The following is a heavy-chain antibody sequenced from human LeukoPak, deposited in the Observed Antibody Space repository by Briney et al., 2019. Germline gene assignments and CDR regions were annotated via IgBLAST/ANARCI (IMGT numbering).Heavy chain of an antibody. V-gene: IGHV3-30*18. D-gene: IGHD3-10*01. CDR2: ISYDGSNK. CDR1: GFTFSIYG. J-gene: IGHJ3*02. CDR3: ANGYYYGSGSYYKVAFGI. Sequence: GGSLRLSCTASGFTFSIYGMHGVRESPGKALEGGVDISYDGSNKYYADSVKGRFTISRDNSKNTLYLQMNSLRAEDTAVYYCANGYYYGSGSYYKVAFGIWGQGTMVTVSS.